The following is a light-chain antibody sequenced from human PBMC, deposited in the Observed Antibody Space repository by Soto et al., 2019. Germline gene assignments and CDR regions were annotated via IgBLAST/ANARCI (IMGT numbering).Light chain of an antibody. CDR1: SSDVGGYNY. CDR2: EVS. CDR3: SSYTSSSTLLV. Sequence: QSALTQPASVSGSPGQSITISCTGTSSDVGGYNYVSWYQRHPGKAPKLMIYEVSNRPSGVSNRFSGSKSGNTASLTISGLQSDDEADYHCSSYTSSSTLLVFGGGTKLTVL. V-gene: IGLV2-14*01. J-gene: IGLJ2*01.